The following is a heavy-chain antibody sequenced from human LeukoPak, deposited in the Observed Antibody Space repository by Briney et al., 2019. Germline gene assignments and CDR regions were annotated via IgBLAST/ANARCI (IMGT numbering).Heavy chain of an antibody. D-gene: IGHD6-19*01. CDR2: ITSSSTTM. Sequence: GGSLRLSCAASGFTFSSYSMIWVRQAPGKGLEWVSSITSSSTTMYYADSVKGRFTISGDNAKSSLFLQLNSLTEGDTAVYYCARAMRIAVAGTDYWGQGTLVTVSS. CDR1: GFTFSSYS. V-gene: IGHV3-48*02. J-gene: IGHJ4*02. CDR3: ARAMRIAVAGTDY.